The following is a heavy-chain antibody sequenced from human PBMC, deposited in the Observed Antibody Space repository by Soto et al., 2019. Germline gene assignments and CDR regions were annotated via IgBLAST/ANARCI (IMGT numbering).Heavy chain of an antibody. CDR3: ARDLIPLPSQLLLTLSVDY. CDR2: ISDYNGNT. Sequence: QVQLVQSGAEVKKPGASVKVSCKASGYTFTSYGISWVRQAPGQGLERMGWISDYNGNTNYAQKLQGRVTMTTDTSTRKAYMELRSLRTDDTAVYYWARDLIPLPSQLLLTLSVDYWGQGTLVTVSS. J-gene: IGHJ4*02. V-gene: IGHV1-18*04. D-gene: IGHD2-2*01. CDR1: GYTFTSYG.